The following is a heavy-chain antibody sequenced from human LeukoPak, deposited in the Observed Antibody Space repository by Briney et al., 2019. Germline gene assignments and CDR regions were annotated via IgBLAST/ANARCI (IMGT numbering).Heavy chain of an antibody. CDR1: GYSFTSYW. CDR3: ATYAGYSSSYYYYMDV. D-gene: IGHD6-13*01. CDR2: IYPGDSDT. J-gene: IGHJ6*03. Sequence: GESLKISCKGSGYSFTSYWISWVRQMPGKGLEWMGIIYPGDSDTRYSPSFQGQVTISADKSISTAYLQWSSLKASDTAMYYCATYAGYSSSYYYYMDVWGKGTTVTVSS. V-gene: IGHV5-51*01.